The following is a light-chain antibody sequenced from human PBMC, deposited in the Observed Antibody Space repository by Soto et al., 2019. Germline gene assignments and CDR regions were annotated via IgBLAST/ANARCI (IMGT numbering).Light chain of an antibody. V-gene: IGLV4-69*01. CDR3: QTWGTGIQV. CDR1: SGHSSYA. J-gene: IGLJ2*01. Sequence: QLVLTQSPSASASLGASVKLTCTLSSGHSSYAIAWHQQQPEKGPRYLMKLNSDGSHSKGDGIPDRFSGSSSGAERYLTISSRQSEDEADYYCQTWGTGIQVFGGGTKVTVL. CDR2: LNSDGSH.